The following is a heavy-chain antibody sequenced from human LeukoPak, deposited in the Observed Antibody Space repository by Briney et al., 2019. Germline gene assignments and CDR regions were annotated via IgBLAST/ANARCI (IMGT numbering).Heavy chain of an antibody. Sequence: GASVKASCKASGYTFTGYYMHWVRQAPGQGLEWMGWINPNSAGTNYAQNFQGRVTMTRDTSTNTAYMDLSSLGSDDTAVYYCARGITTGAPYWGQGTLVTVSS. J-gene: IGHJ4*02. CDR3: ARGITTGAPY. D-gene: IGHD1-1*01. CDR1: GYTFTGYY. CDR2: INPNSAGT. V-gene: IGHV1-2*02.